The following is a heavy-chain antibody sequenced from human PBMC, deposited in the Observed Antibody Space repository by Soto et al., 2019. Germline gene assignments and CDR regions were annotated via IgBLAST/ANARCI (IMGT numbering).Heavy chain of an antibody. Sequence: QVQLVESGGGVVQPGRSLRLSCAASGFTFCSYAMHWVRQAPGKGLEWVAVISYDGSNKYYADSVKGRFTISRDNSKKTLYLQMNSLRAEDTAVYYCARSPGGVVVSYFDYWGQGSLVTVSS. J-gene: IGHJ4*02. CDR3: ARSPGGVVVSYFDY. CDR2: ISYDGSNK. D-gene: IGHD3-22*01. V-gene: IGHV3-30-3*01. CDR1: GFTFCSYA.